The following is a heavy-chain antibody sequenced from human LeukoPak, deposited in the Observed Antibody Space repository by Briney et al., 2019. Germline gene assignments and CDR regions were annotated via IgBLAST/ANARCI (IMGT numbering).Heavy chain of an antibody. D-gene: IGHD4-17*01. J-gene: IGHJ4*02. CDR3: AKASYYHGAYGY. Sequence: GRSLRLSCAASGFTFSSYAMTSVRQAPGKGLEWVSSISVSGGSTYYADSVKGRFTISRHNSKNTLYPPMNSLRAEDTAVYYCAKASYYHGAYGYWGQGTLVTVSS. CDR1: GFTFSSYA. CDR2: ISVSGGST. V-gene: IGHV3-23*01.